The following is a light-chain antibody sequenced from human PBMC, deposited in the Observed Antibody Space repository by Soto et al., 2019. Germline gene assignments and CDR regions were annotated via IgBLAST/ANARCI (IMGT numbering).Light chain of an antibody. CDR3: KSYAVSNTYV. CDR1: KNDIGVYDF. CDR2: EVV. J-gene: IGLJ1*01. Sequence: QTVVTQPRSASGSPGQSVTISCTGTKNDIGVYDFVSWYQHHPGKAPRLIIYEVVQRPSGVPDRFSGSKSGNTASLTVSGLEAADEADYFCKSYAVSNTYVFGSGTKVTV. V-gene: IGLV2-8*01.